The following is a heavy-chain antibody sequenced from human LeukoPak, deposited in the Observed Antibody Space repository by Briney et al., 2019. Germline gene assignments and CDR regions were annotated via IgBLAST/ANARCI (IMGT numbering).Heavy chain of an antibody. V-gene: IGHV3-30-3*01. CDR1: GFTFSSYA. Sequence: GGSLRLSCAVSGFTFSSYAMHWVRQAPGKGLEWVAVISYDGSNKYYADSVKGRFTISRDNSKNTLYLQMNSLRAEDTAVYYCARDPRPVVPAFRYFDYWGQGTLVTVSS. CDR2: ISYDGSNK. J-gene: IGHJ4*02. CDR3: ARDPRPVVPAFRYFDY. D-gene: IGHD2-2*01.